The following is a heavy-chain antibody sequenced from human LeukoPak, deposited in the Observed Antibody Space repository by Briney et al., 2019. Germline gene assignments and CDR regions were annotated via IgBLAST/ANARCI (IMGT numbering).Heavy chain of an antibody. CDR2: IYSGGST. V-gene: IGHV3-66*01. J-gene: IGHJ3*02. Sequence: GGSLRLSCAASGFTVSSNYMSWVRQAPGKGLEWVSVIYSGGSTYYADSVKGRFTISRDNSKNTLYLQMNSLRAEDTAVYYCARDYYDSSGYRDGAFDIWGQGTMVTVSS. D-gene: IGHD3-22*01. CDR1: GFTVSSNY. CDR3: ARDYYDSSGYRDGAFDI.